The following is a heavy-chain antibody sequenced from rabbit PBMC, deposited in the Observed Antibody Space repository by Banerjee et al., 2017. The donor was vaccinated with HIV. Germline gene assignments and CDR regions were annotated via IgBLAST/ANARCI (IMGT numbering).Heavy chain of an antibody. CDR2: IDGGSSDIT. Sequence: QSLEESGGDLVKPGASLTLTCTASGFSFSSACDMCWVRQAPGKGLEWIACIDGGSSDITTYASWAKGRFTISKTSSTTVTLQMTSLTAADTATYFCARANSGGIYYFHLWGPGTLVTVS. V-gene: IGHV1S40*01. CDR3: ARANSGGIYYFHL. CDR1: GFSFSSACD. D-gene: IGHD1-1*01. J-gene: IGHJ4*01.